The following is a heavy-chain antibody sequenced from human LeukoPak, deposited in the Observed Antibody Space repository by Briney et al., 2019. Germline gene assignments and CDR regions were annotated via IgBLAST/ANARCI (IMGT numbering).Heavy chain of an antibody. V-gene: IGHV3-30*02. D-gene: IGHD1-26*01. CDR3: AKVYRSGSHFDDAFDI. J-gene: IGHJ3*02. CDR1: GFTFSTSS. CDR2: IRNDGNKY. Sequence: HTGGSLRLSCVASGFTFSTSSMHWVRQSPGKGLDWVAFIRNDGNKYNYAESVKGRFTISRDNSKNTLYLQMDSLSAEDTAVNSCAKVYRSGSHFDDAFDIWGQGTMVTVSS.